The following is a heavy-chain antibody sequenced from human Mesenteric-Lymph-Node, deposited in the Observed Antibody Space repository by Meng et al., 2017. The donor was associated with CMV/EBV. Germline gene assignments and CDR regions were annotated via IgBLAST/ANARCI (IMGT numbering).Heavy chain of an antibody. V-gene: IGHV3-30*03. D-gene: IGHD3-3*01. Sequence: GESLKISCAASGFTFSSYSMNWVRQAPGKGLEWVSFTSPDGSDKYYSDSVNGRFTISRDNSQNTLYLQMNSLRPEDTAVYYCAREDLRVTSFGVVIALDTWGQGALVTVSS. J-gene: IGHJ5*02. CDR1: GFTFSSYS. CDR3: AREDLRVTSFGVVIALDT. CDR2: TSPDGSDK.